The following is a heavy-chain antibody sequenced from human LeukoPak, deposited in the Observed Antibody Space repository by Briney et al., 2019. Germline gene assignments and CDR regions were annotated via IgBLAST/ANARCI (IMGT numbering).Heavy chain of an antibody. CDR2: ISYDGSNK. J-gene: IGHJ6*03. CDR1: GFTFSSYA. D-gene: IGHD5-12*01. CDR3: ARDPATYYYYMDV. Sequence: RRSLRLSCAASGFTFSSYAMHWVRQAPGKGLEWVAVISYDGSNKYYADSVKGRFTISRDNSKNTLYLQMNSLRAEDTAVYYCARDPATYYYYMDVWGKGTMVTVSS. V-gene: IGHV3-30*01.